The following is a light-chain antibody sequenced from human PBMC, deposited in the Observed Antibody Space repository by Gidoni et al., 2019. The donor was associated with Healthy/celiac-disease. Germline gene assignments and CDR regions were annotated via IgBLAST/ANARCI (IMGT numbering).Light chain of an antibody. CDR1: QSISSY. CDR3: QQSYSTPVT. CDR2: AAS. V-gene: IGKV1-39*01. J-gene: IGKJ3*01. Sequence: IHMTQSPSSLSASVGDRVTITCRASQSISSYLNWYQQKPGKAPKLLIYAASSLQSGVPSRFSGSGSGTDFTLTISSLQPEDFATYYCQQSYSTPVTFGPGTKVDIK.